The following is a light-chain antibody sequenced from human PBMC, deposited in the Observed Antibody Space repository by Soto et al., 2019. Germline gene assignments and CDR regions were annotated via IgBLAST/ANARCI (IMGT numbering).Light chain of an antibody. CDR1: QDISNY. V-gene: IGKV1-27*01. J-gene: IGKJ2*01. Sequence: DIQMTQSPSSLSASVGDRVTITCRASQDISNYLAWYQQKPGKVPKLLIYGASTLQTGVQSRFSGSGSGTVFTLNINSLQPEDVATYYCQKYNSAPNTFGRGTRREIK. CDR2: GAS. CDR3: QKYNSAPNT.